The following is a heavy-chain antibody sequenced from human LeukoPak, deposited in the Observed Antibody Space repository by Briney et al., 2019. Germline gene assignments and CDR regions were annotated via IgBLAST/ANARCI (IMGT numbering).Heavy chain of an antibody. CDR2: ISSSSSYI. D-gene: IGHD3-22*01. V-gene: IGHV3-21*01. Sequence: GGSLRLSCAASGFTFSSYWMSWVRQAPGKGLEWVSSISSSSSYIYYADSVKGRFTISRDNAKNSLYLQMNSLRAEDTAVYYCAREKVITAIDYWGQGTLVTVSS. CDR1: GFTFSSYW. CDR3: AREKVITAIDY. J-gene: IGHJ4*02.